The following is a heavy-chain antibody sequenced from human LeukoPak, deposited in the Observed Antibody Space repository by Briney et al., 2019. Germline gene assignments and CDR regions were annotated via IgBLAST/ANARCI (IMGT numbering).Heavy chain of an antibody. D-gene: IGHD2-15*01. CDR2: IYHSGST. Sequence: SGTLSLTCGVSGDSISSTNWWNWVRQPPGKGLEWIGAIYHSGSTDYSPSLKSRVTMSVDKSKNHFSLTLYSVTAADTAVYYCARSRCSGGSCYPNWFDPWGQGTLVTVSS. V-gene: IGHV4-4*02. J-gene: IGHJ5*02. CDR3: ARSRCSGGSCYPNWFDP. CDR1: GDSISSTNW.